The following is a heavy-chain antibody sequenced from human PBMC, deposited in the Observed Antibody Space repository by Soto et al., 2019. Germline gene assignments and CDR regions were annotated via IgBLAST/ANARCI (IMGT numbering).Heavy chain of an antibody. CDR2: ISGSGGST. CDR3: TKDWGRDAFDI. Sequence: GGSLRLSCAASGFTFSSYAMSWVRQAPGKGLEWVSAISGSGGSTYYADSVKGRFTISRDNDKNTLYLQMNSLRAEDAAVYYCTKDWGRDAFDIWGQGTMVTVSS. D-gene: IGHD7-27*01. J-gene: IGHJ3*02. CDR1: GFTFSSYA. V-gene: IGHV3-23*01.